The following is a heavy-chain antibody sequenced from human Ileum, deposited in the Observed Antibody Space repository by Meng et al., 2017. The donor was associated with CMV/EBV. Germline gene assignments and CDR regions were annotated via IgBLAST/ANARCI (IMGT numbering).Heavy chain of an antibody. D-gene: IGHD3-16*01. CDR1: GIILGDYA. CDR2: INGSSTTT. V-gene: IGHV3-23*01. Sequence: LGVSCAASGIILGDYAMSWVRRAPGEGVEWVSAINGSSTTTYCADSVKGRFTISRDNSKNTLFLQMNSLRVDDTAIYYCAKDMTFDPWGQGTLVTVSS. J-gene: IGHJ5*02. CDR3: AKDMTFDP.